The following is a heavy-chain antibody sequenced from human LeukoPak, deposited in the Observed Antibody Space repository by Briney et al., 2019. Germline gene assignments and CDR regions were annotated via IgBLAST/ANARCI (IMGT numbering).Heavy chain of an antibody. J-gene: IGHJ4*02. CDR3: VTYYYDSSGYYDY. D-gene: IGHD3-22*01. Sequence: PSETLSLTCTVSGGSISSYYWSWIRQPPGKGLEWIGYIYYSGSTNYNPSLKSRVTISVDTSKNQFSLKLSSVTVADTAVYYCVTYYYDSSGYYDYWGQGTLVTVSS. CDR2: IYYSGST. V-gene: IGHV4-59*01. CDR1: GGSISSYY.